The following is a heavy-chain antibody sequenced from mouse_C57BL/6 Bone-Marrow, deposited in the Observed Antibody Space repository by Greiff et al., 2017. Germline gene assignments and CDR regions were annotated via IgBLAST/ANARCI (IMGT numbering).Heavy chain of an antibody. J-gene: IGHJ2*01. Sequence: VQLQQSGPELVKPGASVKISCKASGYTFTDYYMNWVKQSNGKSLEWIGDINPNNGGTSYNQKFKGKATLTVDKSSSTAYMELRSLTSEDSAVYCCARVVEENFDYWGQGTTLTVSS. CDR3: ARVVEENFDY. CDR1: GYTFTDYY. D-gene: IGHD1-1*01. V-gene: IGHV1-26*01. CDR2: INPNNGGT.